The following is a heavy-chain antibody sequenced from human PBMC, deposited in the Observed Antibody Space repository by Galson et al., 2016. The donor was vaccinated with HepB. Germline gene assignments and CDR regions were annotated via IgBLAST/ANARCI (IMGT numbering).Heavy chain of an antibody. CDR2: TYRGSN. D-gene: IGHD2-15*01. V-gene: IGHV6-1*01. CDR1: GDSVSNNHVA. J-gene: IGHJ3*02. Sequence: CAISGDSVSNNHVAWNWIRQSPSRGLEWLGRTYRGSNQYAASMRGRIATNSDTSTNQFSLQLSSVTSEDTGLYYCARGAYSSFDIWGQGTMVTVSS. CDR3: ARGAYSSFDI.